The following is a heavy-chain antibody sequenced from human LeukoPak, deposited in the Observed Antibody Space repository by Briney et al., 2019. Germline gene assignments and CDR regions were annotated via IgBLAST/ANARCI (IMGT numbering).Heavy chain of an antibody. CDR3: ARDLVGSSGYYAGFDN. V-gene: IGHV4-59*02. Sequence: PPETLSLTCTVSGGSVSSYYWSWIRQPPGKGLEWIGYIYYSGTTNSNPSLKSRVTMSIDTSKNQFSLKLRSVTAADTAVYYCARDLVGSSGYYAGFDNWGQGTLVTVSS. CDR1: GGSVSSYY. CDR2: IYYSGTT. D-gene: IGHD3-22*01. J-gene: IGHJ4*02.